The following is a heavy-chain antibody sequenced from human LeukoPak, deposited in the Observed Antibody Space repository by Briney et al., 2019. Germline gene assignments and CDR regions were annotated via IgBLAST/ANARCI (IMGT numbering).Heavy chain of an antibody. V-gene: IGHV4-59*12. J-gene: IGHJ5*02. D-gene: IGHD3-10*01. Sequence: PSETLSLTCTVSGGSISSYYLIWIRQPPGKGLEWIGYIYYSGTPTTTNPSLKSRVTISVDTSKNQFSLKLSSVTAADTAVYYCARGPTITMVRGDWFDPWGQGTLVTVSS. CDR3: ARGPTITMVRGDWFDP. CDR2: IYYSGTP. CDR1: GGSISSYY.